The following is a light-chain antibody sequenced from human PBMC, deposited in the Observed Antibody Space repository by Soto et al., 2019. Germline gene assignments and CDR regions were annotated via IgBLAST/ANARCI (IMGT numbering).Light chain of an antibody. CDR3: CSYAGNYICV. CDR2: DVT. J-gene: IGLJ3*02. Sequence: QSVLTQPRSVSGSPGQSVTVSCTGTSSDVGGYNYVSWYQQKSGKAPKLMIHDVTKRPSGVPDRFSGSKFGNTASLTISGLHAEDEGDYHCCSYAGNYICVFGRGTKLAVL. V-gene: IGLV2-11*01. CDR1: SSDVGGYNY.